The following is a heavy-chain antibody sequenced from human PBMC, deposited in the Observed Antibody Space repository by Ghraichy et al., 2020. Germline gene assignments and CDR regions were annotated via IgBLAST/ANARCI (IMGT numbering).Heavy chain of an antibody. D-gene: IGHD6-6*01. CDR3: ARDRMARPYGMDV. CDR1: GFTVSSNY. J-gene: IGHJ6*02. CDR2: IYSGGST. Sequence: GGSLRLSCAASGFTVSSNYMSWVRQAPGKGLEWVSVIYSGGSTYYADSVKGRFTISRDNSKNTLYLQMNSLRAEDTAVYYCARDRMARPYGMDVWGQGTTVTVSS. V-gene: IGHV3-66*01.